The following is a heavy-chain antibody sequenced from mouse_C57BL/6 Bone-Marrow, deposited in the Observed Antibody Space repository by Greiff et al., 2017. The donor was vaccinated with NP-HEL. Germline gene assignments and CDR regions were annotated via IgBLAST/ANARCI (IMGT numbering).Heavy chain of an antibody. CDR2: IYPGDGDT. J-gene: IGHJ3*01. Sequence: VQLQQSGPELVKPGASVKISCKASGYAFSSSWMNWVKQRPGKGLEWIGRIYPGDGDTNYNGKFKGKATLTADKSSSTAYMQLSSLTSEDSAVYFCARRGDFSWFAYWGQGTLVTVSA. CDR1: GYAFSSSW. V-gene: IGHV1-82*01. CDR3: ARRGDFSWFAY.